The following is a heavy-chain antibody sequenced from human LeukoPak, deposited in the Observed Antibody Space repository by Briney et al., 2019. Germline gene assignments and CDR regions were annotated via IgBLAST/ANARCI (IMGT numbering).Heavy chain of an antibody. D-gene: IGHD3-3*01. V-gene: IGHV4-31*11. CDR3: ARASLTIFGVVIILNWFDP. CDR2: IYYSGST. Sequence: SQTLSLTCAVSGGSISSGGYYWSWIRQHPGKGLEWIGYIYYSGSTYYNPSLKSRVTISVGTSKNQFSLKLSSVTAADTAVYYCARASLTIFGVVIILNWFDPWGQGTLVTVSS. CDR1: GGSISSGGYY. J-gene: IGHJ5*02.